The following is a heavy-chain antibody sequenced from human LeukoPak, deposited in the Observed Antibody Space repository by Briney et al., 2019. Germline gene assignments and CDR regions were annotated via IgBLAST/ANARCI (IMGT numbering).Heavy chain of an antibody. V-gene: IGHV3-23*01. Sequence: EGSLRLSCAASGFTFSSYGMSWVRQAPGKGLEWVSAISGSGGSTYYADSVKGRFTISRDNSKNTLYLQMNSLRAEDTAVYYCAKDSRAVAAISAPFDYWGQGTLVTVSS. J-gene: IGHJ4*02. CDR1: GFTFSSYG. CDR2: ISGSGGST. CDR3: AKDSRAVAAISAPFDY. D-gene: IGHD6-19*01.